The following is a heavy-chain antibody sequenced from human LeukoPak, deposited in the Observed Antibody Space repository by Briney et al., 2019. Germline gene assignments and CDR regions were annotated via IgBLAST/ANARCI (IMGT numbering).Heavy chain of an antibody. V-gene: IGHV3-53*01. D-gene: IGHD1-26*01. CDR3: ASSPSGSYFHYFDY. J-gene: IGHJ4*02. CDR1: GFTFSSYA. CDR2: IYSGGST. Sequence: GGSLRLSCAASGFTFSSYAMSWVRQAPGKGLEWVSVIYSGGSTYYADSVKGRFTISRDNSKNTLYLQMNSLRAEDTAVYYCASSPSGSYFHYFDYWGQGTLVTVSS.